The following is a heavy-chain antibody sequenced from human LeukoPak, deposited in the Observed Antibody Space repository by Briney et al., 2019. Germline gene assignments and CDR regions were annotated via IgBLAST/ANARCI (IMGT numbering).Heavy chain of an antibody. CDR1: GGSFSGYY. CDR3: ARARLRGYSYGSAAFDI. D-gene: IGHD5-18*01. Sequence: SETLSLTCAVYGGSFSGYYWSWIRQPPGKGLEWIGEINHSGSTNYNPSLKSRVTISVDTSKNQFSLRLSSVTAADTAVYYCARARLRGYSYGSAAFDIWGQGTMVTVSS. J-gene: IGHJ3*02. CDR2: INHSGST. V-gene: IGHV4-34*01.